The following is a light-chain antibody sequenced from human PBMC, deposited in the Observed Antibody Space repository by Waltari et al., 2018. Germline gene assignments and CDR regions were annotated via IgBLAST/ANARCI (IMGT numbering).Light chain of an antibody. J-gene: IGLJ3*02. CDR3: ALYMGSGIWV. Sequence: QTVVTQEPSLSVSPGGTVTLTCAWISGSLSTTSYATWYQQSPGQAPRTLVYKANARSSGVPDRFSGAILGNTSALTITGAQADDESDYYCALYMGSGIWVFGGGTRLTVL. CDR2: KAN. CDR1: SGSLSTTSY. V-gene: IGLV8-61*01.